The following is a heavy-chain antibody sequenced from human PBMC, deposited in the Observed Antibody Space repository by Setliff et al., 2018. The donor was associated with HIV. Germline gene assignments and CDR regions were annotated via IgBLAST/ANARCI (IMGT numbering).Heavy chain of an antibody. CDR1: GGSISSSTYY. J-gene: IGHJ3*02. D-gene: IGHD6-19*01. CDR2: IYYSGST. Sequence: SETLSLTCTVSGGSISSSTYYWVWIRQPPGKGREWIGSIYYSGSTYYNPSLKSRVTISVDTSKNQFSLKLSSVTAADTAVYYCARATFFSSGWFYADHGAFDIWGLGTMVTVSS. V-gene: IGHV4-39*01. CDR3: ARATFFSSGWFYADHGAFDI.